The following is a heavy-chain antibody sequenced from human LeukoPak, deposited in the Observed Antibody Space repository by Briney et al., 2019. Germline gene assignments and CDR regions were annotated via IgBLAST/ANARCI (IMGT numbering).Heavy chain of an antibody. CDR1: GASISSSSYY. CDR3: AGDLTRVVTARLS. J-gene: IGHJ6*04. Sequence: NPSETLSLTCTVSGASISSSSYYWGWIRQPPGKGLEWIGSIYYSGSTYYNPSLKSRVTISVDTSKNQFSLKLSSVTAADTAVYYCAGDLTRVVTARLSWGKGTTVTISS. V-gene: IGHV4-39*07. CDR2: IYYSGST. D-gene: IGHD2-21*02.